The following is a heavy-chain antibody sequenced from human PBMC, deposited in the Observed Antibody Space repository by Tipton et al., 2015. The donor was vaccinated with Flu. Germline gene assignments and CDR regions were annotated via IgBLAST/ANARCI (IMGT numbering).Heavy chain of an antibody. Sequence: SLRLSCAGSGFTFSSYWMTWVRQAPGKGLEWVANIKQDGSVKYYVESVKGRFNISRDNAKNSVYLQMNSLRAEDTALYYCVRQIGGGDCYWGQGTPVTVSS. CDR1: GFTFSSYW. CDR3: VRQIGGGDCY. V-gene: IGHV3-7*03. J-gene: IGHJ4*02. CDR2: IKQDGSVK. D-gene: IGHD2-21*01.